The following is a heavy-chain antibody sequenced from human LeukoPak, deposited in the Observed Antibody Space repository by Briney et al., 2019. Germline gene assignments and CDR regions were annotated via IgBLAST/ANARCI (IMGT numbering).Heavy chain of an antibody. Sequence: YPSETLSLTCTVSGGSISSYYWSWIRQPPGKGLEWIGYIYYSGSTNYNPSLKSRVTISVDTSKNQFSLKLSSVTAADTAVYYCARVNGDSSGYYYWRYYYYMDVWGKGTTVTVSS. V-gene: IGHV4-59*01. J-gene: IGHJ6*03. CDR3: ARVNGDSSGYYYWRYYYYMDV. D-gene: IGHD3-22*01. CDR1: GGSISSYY. CDR2: IYYSGST.